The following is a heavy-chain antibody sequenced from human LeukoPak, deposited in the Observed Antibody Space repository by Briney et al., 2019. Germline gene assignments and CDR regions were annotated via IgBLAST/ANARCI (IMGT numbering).Heavy chain of an antibody. J-gene: IGHJ5*02. CDR1: GGSISTYY. D-gene: IGHD1-26*01. CDR2: IYYSGGT. V-gene: IGHV4-59*01. CDR3: ARDPSGSFFNWFDP. Sequence: SETLSLTCTVSGGSISTYYWSWIRQPPGKGLEWIGYIYYSGGTNYNPSLKSRVTISVDTSKNQFSLKLRSVTAADTAVYYCARDPSGSFFNWFDPWGQGPLVTVSS.